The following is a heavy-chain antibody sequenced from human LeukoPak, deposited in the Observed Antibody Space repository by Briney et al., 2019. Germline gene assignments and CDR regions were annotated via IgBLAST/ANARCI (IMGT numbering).Heavy chain of an antibody. V-gene: IGHV3-23*01. D-gene: IGHD7-27*01. J-gene: IGHJ2*01. CDR2: VSGSAFST. CDR3: VRGSLGIYWYFDL. CDR1: GFTFGSYG. Sequence: PGGSLRLSCAASGFTFGSYGMTWVRQAPGKGLEWVSAVSGSAFSTYYADSVKGRFTISRDNSKDTLYLQMNSLRVEDTALYYCVRGSLGIYWYFDLWGRGTLVTVSS.